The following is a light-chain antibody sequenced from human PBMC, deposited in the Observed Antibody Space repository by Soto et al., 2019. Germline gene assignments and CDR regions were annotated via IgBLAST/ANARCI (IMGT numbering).Light chain of an antibody. CDR1: QDIRKY. J-gene: IGKJ4*01. CDR2: DVS. CDR3: QQYDFLPLS. Sequence: DIQMTQSPPSPSASVGDRVTITCQASQDIRKYLNWYQQKPGKAPTLLIYDVSILGSGVPSRFSGRGSGTDFTLTISSLQPEDFATYYCQQYDFLPLSFGGGTKVDIK. V-gene: IGKV1-33*01.